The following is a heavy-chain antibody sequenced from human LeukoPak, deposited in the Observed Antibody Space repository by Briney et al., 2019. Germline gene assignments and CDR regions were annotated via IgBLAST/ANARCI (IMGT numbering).Heavy chain of an antibody. V-gene: IGHV4-61*01. D-gene: IGHD5-18*01. CDR3: ARGRYSYGYRNWFDP. CDR2: IYYSGST. J-gene: IGHJ5*02. Sequence: SETLSLTCTVSGGSFSSGSYYWSWIRQPPGKGLEWIGYIYYSGSTNYNPSLKSRVTISVDTSKNQFSLKLSSVTAADTAVYYCARGRYSYGYRNWFDPWGQGTLVTVSS. CDR1: GGSFSSGSYY.